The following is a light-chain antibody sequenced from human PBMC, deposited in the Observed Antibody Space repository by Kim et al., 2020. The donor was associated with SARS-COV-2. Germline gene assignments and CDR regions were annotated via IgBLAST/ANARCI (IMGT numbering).Light chain of an antibody. Sequence: SAPVGATFTISCRASQSISSLLASYQQKPGKAPKLLIYKTSSVESGVPSRFSGSGSGTEFTLTISSLQPDDFATYYCQQYNSYPYTFGQGTKLEI. CDR2: KTS. J-gene: IGKJ2*01. CDR1: QSISSL. V-gene: IGKV1-5*03. CDR3: QQYNSYPYT.